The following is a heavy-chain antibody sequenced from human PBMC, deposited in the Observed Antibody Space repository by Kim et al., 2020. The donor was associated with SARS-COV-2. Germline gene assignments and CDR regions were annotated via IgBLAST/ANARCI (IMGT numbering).Heavy chain of an antibody. J-gene: IGHJ2*01. D-gene: IGHD4-17*01. CDR1: GFTFSSYS. CDR2: ISSSSSYR. V-gene: IGHV3-21*01. CDR3: ARVRLVGDL. Sequence: GGSLRRSCAASGFTFSSYSMNWVRQAPGKGLEWVSSISSSSSYRYYADSVKGRFTISRDNAKNSLYLQMNSLRAEDTAVYDCARVRLVGDLWGRGTLVTVSS.